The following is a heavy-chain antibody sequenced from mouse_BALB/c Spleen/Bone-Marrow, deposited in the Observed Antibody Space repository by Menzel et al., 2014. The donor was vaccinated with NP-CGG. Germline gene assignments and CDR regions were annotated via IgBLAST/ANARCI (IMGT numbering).Heavy chain of an antibody. CDR2: IDTSDTYT. Sequence: VQLQQSGAELVMPGASVKMSCKASGYTFIDYWMHWVKQRPGQGLEWIGAIDTSDTYTNYNQKFKGKATLTVDESSSTAYMQLSSLTSEDSAVYFCTRGWDGYYFDYWGQGTTLTVSS. D-gene: IGHD4-1*01. J-gene: IGHJ2*01. V-gene: IGHV1-69*01. CDR3: TRGWDGYYFDY. CDR1: GYTFIDYW.